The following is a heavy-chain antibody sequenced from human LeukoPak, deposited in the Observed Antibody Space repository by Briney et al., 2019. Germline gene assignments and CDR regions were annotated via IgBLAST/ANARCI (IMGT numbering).Heavy chain of an antibody. CDR3: ARPNYYGSGSHEAFDY. CDR1: GFTFSSYA. CDR2: ISYDGSNK. D-gene: IGHD3-10*01. Sequence: PGGSLRLSCAASGFTFSSYAMHWVRQAPGKGLEWVAVISYDGSNKYYADSVKGRFTISRDNSKNTLYLQMNSLRAEDTAVYYCARPNYYGSGSHEAFDYWGQGTLVTVSS. J-gene: IGHJ4*02. V-gene: IGHV3-30-3*01.